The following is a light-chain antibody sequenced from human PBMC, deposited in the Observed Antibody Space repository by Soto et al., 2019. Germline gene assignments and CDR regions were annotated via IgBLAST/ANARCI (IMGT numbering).Light chain of an antibody. Sequence: EIVLTQSPGTLSLSPEERATLSSRASRDVSSGLLAWYQQKPGQAPRLLIYGASSRATGIPDRFSGSGSGTDFTLTISRLEPEDFALYHCQQYGSASINFGQGTRLEIK. J-gene: IGKJ5*01. V-gene: IGKV3-20*01. CDR1: RDVSSGL. CDR3: QQYGSASIN. CDR2: GAS.